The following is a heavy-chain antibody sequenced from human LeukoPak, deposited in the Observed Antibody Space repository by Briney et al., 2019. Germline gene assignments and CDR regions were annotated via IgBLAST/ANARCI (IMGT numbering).Heavy chain of an antibody. CDR1: GFTFSSYG. CDR2: ISYDGSNK. V-gene: IGHV3-30*18. D-gene: IGHD6-13*01. J-gene: IGHJ4*02. CDR3: AKDPVAGIPYDDY. Sequence: GSLRLSCAASGFTFSSYGMHWVRQALGKGLEWVAVISYDGSNKYYADSVKGRFAISRDNSKNTLYLKMNSLRAEDTAVYYCAKDPVAGIPYDDYWGQGTLVTVSS.